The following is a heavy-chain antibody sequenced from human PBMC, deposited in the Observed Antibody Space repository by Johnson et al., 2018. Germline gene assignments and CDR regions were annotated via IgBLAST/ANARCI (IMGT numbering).Heavy chain of an antibody. CDR3: ARERSTGDPL. D-gene: IGHD7-27*01. CDR1: GFTFDDYA. CDR2: ISWNSGSI. Sequence: QLVESGGGLVQPGGSLRLSCAASGFTFDDYAMHWVRQAPGKGLEWVSGISWNSGSIGYADSVKGRFTISRDNAKNSLNLQMNSLRAEDTAVYYCARERSTGDPLWGQGTMVTVSS. V-gene: IGHV3-9*01. J-gene: IGHJ3*01.